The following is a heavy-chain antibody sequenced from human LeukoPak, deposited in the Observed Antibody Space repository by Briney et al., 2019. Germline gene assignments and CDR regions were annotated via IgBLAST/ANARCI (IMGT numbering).Heavy chain of an antibody. CDR2: ISSSSSYI. D-gene: IGHD3-22*01. J-gene: IGHJ6*02. CDR3: ARDYYDSSGYNGYGMDV. Sequence: GGSLRLSCAASGFTFSSYSMNWVRQAPGKGLEWVSSISSSSSYIYYADSVKGRFTISRDNAKNSLYLQMNSLRAEDTAVYYCARDYYDSSGYNGYGMDVWGQGTTVTVSS. CDR1: GFTFSSYS. V-gene: IGHV3-21*01.